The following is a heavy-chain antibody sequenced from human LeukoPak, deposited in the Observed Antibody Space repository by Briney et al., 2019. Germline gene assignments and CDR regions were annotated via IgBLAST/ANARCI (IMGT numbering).Heavy chain of an antibody. CDR1: GYTFTGYY. CDR2: INPNRGGT. V-gene: IGHV1-2*02. D-gene: IGHD2-2*01. J-gene: IGHJ3*02. CDR3: ARGSHSYRSSTSCYPIDAFDI. Sequence: GASVTVSCKASGYTFTGYYIDWVRQAPGQGLEGMGWINPNRGGTNYAEKLQGRVTMTRDTSISTAYMERSRLRSDDPAVYYCARGSHSYRSSTSCYPIDAFDIWGKGTMVTVSS.